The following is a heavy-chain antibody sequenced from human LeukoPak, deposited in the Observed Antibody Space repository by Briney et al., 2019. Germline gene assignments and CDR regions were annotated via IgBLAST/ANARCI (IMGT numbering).Heavy chain of an antibody. CDR1: GYTFTSYD. CDR3: ARGKEVQSKYYFSYYYMDV. Sequence: ASVKASCKASGYTFTSYDINWVRQATGQGLEWMGCMNPDSAKTIYAQKFQGRVTMTRNTSISTAYMELSSLRSEDTAVYYCARGKEVQSKYYFSYYYMDVWGKGTTVTVSS. CDR2: MNPDSAKT. V-gene: IGHV1-8*01. J-gene: IGHJ6*03.